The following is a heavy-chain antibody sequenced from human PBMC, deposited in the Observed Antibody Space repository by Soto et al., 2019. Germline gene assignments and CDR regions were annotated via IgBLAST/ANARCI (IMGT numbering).Heavy chain of an antibody. CDR3: AKVNCRGDLPHDHDFDY. J-gene: IGHJ4*02. Sequence: EAQLLESGGGLTQPGGSLRLSCSASGFTFVTYAINWVRQAPGKGWEWVASISASGATPDYADSVKGRFTISREASKNMGQRQMNNVRVEGTALYKCAKVNCRGDLPHDHDFDYWGQGTLVTVSS. V-gene: IGHV3-23*01. CDR2: ISASGATP. D-gene: IGHD3-16*01. CDR1: GFTFVTYA.